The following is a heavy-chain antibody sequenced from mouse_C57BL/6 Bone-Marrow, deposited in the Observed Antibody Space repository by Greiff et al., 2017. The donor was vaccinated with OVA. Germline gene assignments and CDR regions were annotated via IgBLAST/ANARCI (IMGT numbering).Heavy chain of an antibody. CDR2: IYPRSGNT. Sequence: VKLKESGAELARPGASVKLSCKASGYTFTSYGISWVKQRTGQGLEWIGEIYPRSGNTYYNEKFKGKATLTADKSSSTAYMELRSLTSEDSAVYFCARELRDFDYWGQGTTLTVSS. V-gene: IGHV1-81*01. J-gene: IGHJ2*01. CDR1: GYTFTSYG. CDR3: ARELRDFDY. D-gene: IGHD4-1*01.